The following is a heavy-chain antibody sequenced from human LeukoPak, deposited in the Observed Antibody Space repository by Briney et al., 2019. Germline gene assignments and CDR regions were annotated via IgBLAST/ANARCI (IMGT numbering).Heavy chain of an antibody. CDR3: ARGLEEQWLITDY. V-gene: IGHV3-30*04. Sequence: GGSLRLSCAASGFTFSSYAMHWVRQAPGKGLEWVAVISYDGRNKYDADSVKGRFTISRDNSKNTLFLQMNSLRADDTAVYYCARGLEEQWLITDYWGQGTLVTVSS. CDR2: ISYDGRNK. CDR1: GFTFSSYA. D-gene: IGHD6-19*01. J-gene: IGHJ4*02.